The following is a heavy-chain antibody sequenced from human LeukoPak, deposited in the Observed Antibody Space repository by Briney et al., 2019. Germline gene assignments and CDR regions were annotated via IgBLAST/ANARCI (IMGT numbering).Heavy chain of an antibody. J-gene: IGHJ6*03. CDR2: ISSTSTYI. V-gene: IGHV3-21*01. CDR1: RFTFSSYG. Sequence: PGGSLRLSCAASRFTFSSYGMNWVRQAPGKGLEWVSYISSTSTYIYYADSVKGRFTISRDNAKNSLYLQMNSLRAEDTAVYYCARSPGGYCSSISCSYYMDVWGKGTTVTVSS. D-gene: IGHD2-2*01. CDR3: ARSPGGYCSSISCSYYMDV.